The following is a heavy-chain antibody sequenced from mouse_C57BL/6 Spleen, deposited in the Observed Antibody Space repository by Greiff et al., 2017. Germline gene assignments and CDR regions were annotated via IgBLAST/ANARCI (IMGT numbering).Heavy chain of an antibody. CDR1: GYTFTDYY. V-gene: IGHV1-26*01. D-gene: IGHD2-3*01. Sequence: EVQLQQSGPELVKPGASVKISCKASGYTFTDYYMNWVKQSHGKSLEWIGDINPNNGGTSYNQKFKGKATLTVDKSSSTAYMELRSLTSEDSAVYYCARESYDGYYDAMDYWGQGTSVTVS. J-gene: IGHJ4*01. CDR3: ARESYDGYYDAMDY. CDR2: INPNNGGT.